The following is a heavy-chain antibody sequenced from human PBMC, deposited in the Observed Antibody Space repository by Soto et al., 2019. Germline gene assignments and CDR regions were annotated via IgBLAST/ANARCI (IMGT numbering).Heavy chain of an antibody. V-gene: IGHV1-69*13. CDR2: IIPIFGTA. Sequence: VASVQVSCKASRYTFTSYGISWVRQAPGQGLEWMGGIIPIFGTANYAQKFQGRVTITADESTSTAYMELSSLRSEDTAVYYCARVDPYNWNYVGYWGQGTLVTVSS. CDR1: RYTFTSYG. CDR3: ARVDPYNWNYVGY. J-gene: IGHJ4*02. D-gene: IGHD1-7*01.